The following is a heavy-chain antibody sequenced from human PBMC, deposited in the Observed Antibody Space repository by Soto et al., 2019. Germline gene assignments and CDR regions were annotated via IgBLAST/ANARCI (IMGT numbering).Heavy chain of an antibody. D-gene: IGHD5-12*01. CDR1: GGSISSYY. J-gene: IGHJ4*02. CDR2: IYYSGST. Sequence: SETLSLTCTVSGGSISSYYWSWIRQPPGKGLEWMGYIYYSGSTNYNPSLKSRVTISVDTSKNQFSLKLSSVTAADTAVYYCAREPDGYNPNFDYWGQGTLVTVSS. CDR3: AREPDGYNPNFDY. V-gene: IGHV4-59*01.